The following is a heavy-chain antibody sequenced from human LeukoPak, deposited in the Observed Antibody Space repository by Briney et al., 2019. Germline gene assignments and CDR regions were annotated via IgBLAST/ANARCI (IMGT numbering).Heavy chain of an antibody. CDR3: ARSPMVRGVDRFYYGMDV. V-gene: IGHV4-39*01. Sequence: SETLSLTCTVSGGSIISSSYFWGWIRQPPGKGLEWIGDIYYSGEIYYNPSLKSRVTMSVDMSKNQFSLRLTSATAADTAVYYCARSPMVRGVDRFYYGMDVWGQGTTVSVSS. CDR2: IYYSGEI. D-gene: IGHD3-10*01. J-gene: IGHJ6*02. CDR1: GGSIISSSYF.